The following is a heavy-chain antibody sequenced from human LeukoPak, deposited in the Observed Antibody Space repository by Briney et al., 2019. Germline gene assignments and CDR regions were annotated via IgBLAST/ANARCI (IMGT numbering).Heavy chain of an antibody. CDR2: ITGNGDGT. CDR1: GFTFCNFG. Sequence: PGGSLRLSCVVSGFTFCNFGMSWVRQAPGKGLEWVSAITGNGDGTYYADSVKGRFTISRDNSTNTLHLSVNTLRVGATAVYYCAKRSSLGGAFDYWGQGTLVTVSS. J-gene: IGHJ4*02. CDR3: AKRSSLGGAFDY. D-gene: IGHD3-16*01. V-gene: IGHV3-23*01.